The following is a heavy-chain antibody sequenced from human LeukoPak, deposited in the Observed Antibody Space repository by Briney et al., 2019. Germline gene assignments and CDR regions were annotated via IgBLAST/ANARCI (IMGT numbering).Heavy chain of an antibody. D-gene: IGHD2-2*02. Sequence: TLSLTCSVSGGSIRSYYWSWIRQPPGKGLEWVGYISYSGSTNYNPSLKSRVTISVEKYKKKFSLKLSSVTAADTPVYYCAREFYTALRSWGQGTLVTVSS. CDR2: ISYSGST. CDR3: AREFYTALRS. V-gene: IGHV4-59*01. CDR1: GGSIRSYY. J-gene: IGHJ5*02.